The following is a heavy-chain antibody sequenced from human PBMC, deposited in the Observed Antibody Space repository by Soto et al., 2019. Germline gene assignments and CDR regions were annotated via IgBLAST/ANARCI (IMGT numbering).Heavy chain of an antibody. CDR1: GYSFTSYW. D-gene: IGHD3-10*01. J-gene: IGHJ5*02. V-gene: IGHV5-51*01. CDR3: ARAKNWFGEPRPNWFDP. Sequence: PGESLKISCKGSGYSFTSYWIGWVRQMPGKGLEWMGIIYPGDSDTRYSPSFQGQVTISADKSISTAYLQWSSLKASDIAMYYCARAKNWFGEPRPNWFDPWGQGTLVTVSS. CDR2: IYPGDSDT.